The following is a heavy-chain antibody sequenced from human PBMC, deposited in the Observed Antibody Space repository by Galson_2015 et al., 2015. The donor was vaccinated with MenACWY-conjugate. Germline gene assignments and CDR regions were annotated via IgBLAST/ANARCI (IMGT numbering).Heavy chain of an antibody. V-gene: IGHV3-23*01. CDR3: AKGPLYDSSGSESDYFDY. CDR1: GFIFNKFA. Sequence: SLRLSCAASGFIFNKFAMTWIRQAPGKGLEWVSAASGSGGVTYHADSVKGRFTISRDNSKSTLYLQMNSLKAEDTAIYYCAKGPLYDSSGSESDYFDYWGQGTLVTGSS. D-gene: IGHD3-22*01. CDR2: ASGSGGVT. J-gene: IGHJ4*02.